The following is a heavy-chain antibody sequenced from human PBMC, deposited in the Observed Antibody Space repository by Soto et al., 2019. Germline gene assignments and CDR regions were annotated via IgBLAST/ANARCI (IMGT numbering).Heavy chain of an antibody. CDR3: AILLLWFGESAERNDG. Sequence: GXSVKVSCKASGYTFTSYAMHLVRQAPGQRLEWMGWINAGNGNTKYSQKFQGRVTITRDTSASTAYMELSSLRSEDTAVYYCAILLLWFGESAERNDGWGQGTLVTVSS. CDR1: GYTFTSYA. J-gene: IGHJ4*02. D-gene: IGHD3-10*01. V-gene: IGHV1-3*01. CDR2: INAGNGNT.